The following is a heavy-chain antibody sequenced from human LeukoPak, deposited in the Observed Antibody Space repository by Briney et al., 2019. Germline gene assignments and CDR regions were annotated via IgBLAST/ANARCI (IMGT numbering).Heavy chain of an antibody. CDR2: ISAYNGNT. CDR3: AKAMDYGGNSGVDDY. V-gene: IGHV1-18*01. D-gene: IGHD4-23*01. Sequence: ASVKVSCKASGYTFTSYGISWVRQAPGQGLEWMGWISAYNGNTNYAQKLQGRVTMTTDTSTSTAYMELRSLRSDDTAVYYCAKAMDYGGNSGVDDYWGQGTLVTVSS. J-gene: IGHJ4*02. CDR1: GYTFTSYG.